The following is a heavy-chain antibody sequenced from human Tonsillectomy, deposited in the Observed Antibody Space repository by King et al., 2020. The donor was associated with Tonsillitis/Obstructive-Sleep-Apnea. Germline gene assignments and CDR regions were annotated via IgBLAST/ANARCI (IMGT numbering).Heavy chain of an antibody. CDR2: TSGSGYST. V-gene: IGHV3-23*04. Sequence: VQLVESGGGLVQPGGSLRLSCAASGFIFSSYAMNWVRQAPGKGLEWVSATSGSGYSTYYADSVEGRFTISRDNSKNKLYLQMTTLRAEDKAVYYCAKDCGDFWSGYSHYFDYWGQGTLVTVSS. CDR3: AKDCGDFWSGYSHYFDY. J-gene: IGHJ4*02. CDR1: GFIFSSYA. D-gene: IGHD3-3*01.